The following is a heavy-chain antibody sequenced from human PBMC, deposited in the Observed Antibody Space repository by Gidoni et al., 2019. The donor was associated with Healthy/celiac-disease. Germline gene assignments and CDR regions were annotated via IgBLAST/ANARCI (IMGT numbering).Heavy chain of an antibody. CDR1: GFTFSSYS. CDR3: AREAWFGEESPRHEQDY. J-gene: IGHJ4*02. Sequence: EVQLVESGGGLVQPGGSLRLSCAASGFTFSSYSMNWVRQAPGKGLEWVSYISSSSSTIYYADSVKGRFTISRDNAKNSLYLQMNSLRAEDTAVYYCAREAWFGEESPRHEQDYWGQGTLVTVSS. D-gene: IGHD3-10*01. V-gene: IGHV3-48*01. CDR2: ISSSSSTI.